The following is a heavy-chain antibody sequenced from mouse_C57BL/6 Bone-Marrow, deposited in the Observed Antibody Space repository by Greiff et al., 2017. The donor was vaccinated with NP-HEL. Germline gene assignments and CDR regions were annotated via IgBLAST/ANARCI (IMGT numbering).Heavy chain of an antibody. CDR2: ISDGGSYT. V-gene: IGHV5-4*01. CDR3: ARVPLWYGSSYGYFDV. Sequence: EVQRVESGGGLVKPGGSLKLSCAASGFTFSSYAMSWVRQTPEKRLEWVATISDGGSYTYYPDNVKGRFTISRDNAKNNLYLQMRHLKSEDTAMYYCARVPLWYGSSYGYFDVWGTGTTVTVSS. J-gene: IGHJ1*03. CDR1: GFTFSSYA. D-gene: IGHD1-1*01.